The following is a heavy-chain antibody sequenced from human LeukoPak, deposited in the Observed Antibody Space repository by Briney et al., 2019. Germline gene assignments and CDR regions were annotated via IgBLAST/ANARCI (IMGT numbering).Heavy chain of an antibody. CDR1: GGTFSSYA. Sequence: GASVKVSCKASGGTFSSYAISWVRQAPGQGLEWMGGIIPIFGTANYAQKFQGRVTITADESTSTAYMELSSLRSEDTAVYYCAREMTTVVTPGFDYWGQGTLVTVSS. CDR2: IIPIFGTA. J-gene: IGHJ4*02. D-gene: IGHD4-23*01. CDR3: AREMTTVVTPGFDY. V-gene: IGHV1-69*13.